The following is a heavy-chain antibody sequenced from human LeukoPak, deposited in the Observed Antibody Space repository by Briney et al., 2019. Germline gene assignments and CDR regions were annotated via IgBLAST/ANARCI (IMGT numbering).Heavy chain of an antibody. Sequence: SETLSLTCSVCGASLSNYHWTWIGQPPGKGLEWIGYIYYSGSTNYNPSLSSRVTMSLDASKNQFSLKLSSVTAADTPVYYCARCSRGTSVGMDVWGQGTTVTVSS. J-gene: IGHJ6*02. D-gene: IGHD1-1*01. CDR3: ARCSRGTSVGMDV. V-gene: IGHV4-59*08. CDR1: GASLSNYH. CDR2: IYYSGST.